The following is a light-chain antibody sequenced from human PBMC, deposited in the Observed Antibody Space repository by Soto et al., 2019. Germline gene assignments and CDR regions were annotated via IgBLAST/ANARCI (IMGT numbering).Light chain of an antibody. J-gene: IGKJ5*01. CDR1: QSISQS. Sequence: EFVLTQSPVTLSLYPGERATLSCRASQSISQSLAWYQQRPGQSPRLLIYDASNRATGIPARFSGSGSGTDFTLTISGLEPEDFAVYYCQQRSNWPPITFGQGTRLEIK. V-gene: IGKV3-11*01. CDR3: QQRSNWPPIT. CDR2: DAS.